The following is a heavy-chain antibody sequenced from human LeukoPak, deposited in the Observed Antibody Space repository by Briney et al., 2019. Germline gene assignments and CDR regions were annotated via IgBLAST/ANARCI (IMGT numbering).Heavy chain of an antibody. Sequence: GESLKISCKGSGYSFTKHWIAWVRQMPGKGLKWMGIIFPGDSDTRYSPSFQGQVTISADKSISTAYLQWSSLKASDTAMYDCTRGSGSYVHWGQGTLVTVSS. J-gene: IGHJ1*01. D-gene: IGHD6-19*01. CDR1: GYSFTKHW. V-gene: IGHV5-51*01. CDR3: TRGSGSYVH. CDR2: IFPGDSDT.